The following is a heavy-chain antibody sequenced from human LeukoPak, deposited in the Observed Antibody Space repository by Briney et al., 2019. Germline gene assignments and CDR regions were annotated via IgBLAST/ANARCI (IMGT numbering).Heavy chain of an antibody. CDR2: MNPKSGAT. V-gene: IGHV1-2*02. Sequence: GASVKVSCKTSGYRFTGYYLHWVRQAAGQGHEWMGWMNPKSGATDYARKFQGRVTMTRDTSISTAYMELTRLRSDDTAVYFCARGSDYDDYFYMDFWGKGTSVTVSS. CDR1: GYRFTGYY. CDR3: ARGSDYDDYFYMDF. J-gene: IGHJ6*03.